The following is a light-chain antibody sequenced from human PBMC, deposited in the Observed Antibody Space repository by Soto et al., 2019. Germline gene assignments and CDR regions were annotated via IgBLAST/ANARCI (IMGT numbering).Light chain of an antibody. J-gene: IGKJ1*01. CDR2: DAS. V-gene: IGKV3-20*01. Sequence: IVMTQSPGTLSLSPGARATLSCRASQSVANNYLTWYQQKPGQAPRVLIYDASTRATGIPDRFSGSGSGTDFTLTISRLEPEYFAVYYCQQYGSSPWTFGQGTKVDVK. CDR3: QQYGSSPWT. CDR1: QSVANNY.